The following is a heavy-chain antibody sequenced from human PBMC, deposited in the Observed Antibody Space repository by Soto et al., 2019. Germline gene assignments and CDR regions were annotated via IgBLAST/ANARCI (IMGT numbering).Heavy chain of an antibody. J-gene: IGHJ3*02. CDR1: GFTFSSYS. Sequence: GGSLRLSCAASGFTFSSYSMNWVRQAPGKGLEWVSSISSSSSYIYYADSVKGRFTISRDNAKNSLYLQMNSLRAEDTAVYYCAREGTGDAFDIWGQGTMVTVSS. CDR2: ISSSSSYI. D-gene: IGHD7-27*01. V-gene: IGHV3-21*01. CDR3: AREGTGDAFDI.